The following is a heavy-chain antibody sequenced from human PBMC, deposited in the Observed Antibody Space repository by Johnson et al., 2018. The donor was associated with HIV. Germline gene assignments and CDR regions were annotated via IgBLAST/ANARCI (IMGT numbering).Heavy chain of an antibody. V-gene: IGHV3-30*02. D-gene: IGHD1-26*01. J-gene: IGHJ3*02. CDR2: IRYDGSNK. CDR3: ARESGSSGAFDI. CDR1: GFNFDDYG. Sequence: QVQLVESGGGVVRPGGSLRLSCAASGFNFDDYGMSWVRQAPGKGLEWVAFIRYDGSNKYYADSVKGRFTISRDNSKNTLYLQMNSLRAEDTAVDYCARESGSSGAFDIWGQGTMVTVSS.